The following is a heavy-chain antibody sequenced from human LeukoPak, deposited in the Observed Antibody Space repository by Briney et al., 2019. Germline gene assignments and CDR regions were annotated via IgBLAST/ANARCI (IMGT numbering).Heavy chain of an antibody. CDR3: ASPANDLPYYYYMDV. CDR2: INQDGSEI. V-gene: IGHV3-7*01. Sequence: PGGSLRLSCAASAFTFSNYWMSWVRQAPGKGLEWVANINQDGSEIYYVDSVKGRFTISRDNAKNSLYLQINSLRAEDTAVYYCASPANDLPYYYYMDVWGKGTTVTVSS. D-gene: IGHD1-1*01. CDR1: AFTFSNYW. J-gene: IGHJ6*03.